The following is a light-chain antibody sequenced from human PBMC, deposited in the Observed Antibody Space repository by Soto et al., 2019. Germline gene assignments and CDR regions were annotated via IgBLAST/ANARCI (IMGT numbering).Light chain of an antibody. Sequence: QSVLAQPPSASGSPGQSVTISGTGTSSDVGSYRFVSWYQQHPGTAPKLLIYEVSKRPSGVPDRFSASTSGNTASLTVSGLQADDEADYYCSSYAGNNNVLFGGGSMVTVL. CDR2: EVS. CDR3: SSYAGNNNVL. CDR1: SSDVGSYRF. J-gene: IGLJ2*01. V-gene: IGLV2-8*01.